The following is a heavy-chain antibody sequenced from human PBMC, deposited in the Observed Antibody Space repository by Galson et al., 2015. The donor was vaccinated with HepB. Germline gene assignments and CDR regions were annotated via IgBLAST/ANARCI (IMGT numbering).Heavy chain of an antibody. J-gene: IGHJ4*02. CDR2: ISGSGGRT. CDR1: GFTLNNYG. Sequence: SLRLSCAASGFTLNNYGMSWVRQSPGKGLEWVSTISGSGGRTFYADSVKGRFTISRDNSKNTLYLQINSLRAEDTAVYYCAKDSLGSETFGYLDYWGQGTLVTVSS. CDR3: AKDSLGSETFGYLDY. V-gene: IGHV3-23*01. D-gene: IGHD3-10*01.